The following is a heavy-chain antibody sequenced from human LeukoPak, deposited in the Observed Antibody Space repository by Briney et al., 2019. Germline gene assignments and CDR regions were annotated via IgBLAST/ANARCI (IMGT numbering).Heavy chain of an antibody. Sequence: PGGSLRLSCAASGFTFSSYGMHWVRQAPGKGLEWVAVISHDGSKKYYADSVKGRFTISGDNSKNTLYLQMNSLRDEDTAVYYCATFCSGGDCYSFAPWGQGTLVTVSS. D-gene: IGHD2-15*01. CDR1: GFTFSSYG. J-gene: IGHJ5*02. CDR2: ISHDGSKK. CDR3: ATFCSGGDCYSFAP. V-gene: IGHV3-30*03.